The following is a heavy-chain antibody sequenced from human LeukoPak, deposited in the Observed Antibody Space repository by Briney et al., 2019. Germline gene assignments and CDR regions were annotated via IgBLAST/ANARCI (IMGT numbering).Heavy chain of an antibody. D-gene: IGHD4-17*01. CDR3: ASRPASETYFGVFDY. Sequence: PGGSLRLSCVVSGVTFSSHAMTWVRQAPGKGLEWVSGITGSGGSTKGRFTISRDNSKNTLYLQMNNLRAEDTAVYYCASRPASETYFGVFDYWGQGTLVTVSS. V-gene: IGHV3-23*01. CDR2: ITGSGGST. CDR1: GVTFSSHA. J-gene: IGHJ4*02.